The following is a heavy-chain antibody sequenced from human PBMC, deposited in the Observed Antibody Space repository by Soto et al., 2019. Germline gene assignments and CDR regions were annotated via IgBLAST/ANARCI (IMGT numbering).Heavy chain of an antibody. D-gene: IGHD3-16*02. CDR1: GGTFKMYA. J-gene: IGHJ4*02. CDR3: ARSIGSGGVIGGFDY. Sequence: QVQLVQSGPEVKKPGSAVKVSCKASGGTFKMYAMNWVRQAPGQGLEWMGGTIPALDKTNYAQKFQGRLTITVAESTGTAYMDLSGLRSDDTAVYYCARSIGSGGVIGGFDYWGQGTLVTVSS. CDR2: TIPALDKT. V-gene: IGHV1-69*01.